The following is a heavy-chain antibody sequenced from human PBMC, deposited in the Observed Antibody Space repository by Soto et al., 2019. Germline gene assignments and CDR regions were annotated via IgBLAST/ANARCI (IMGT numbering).Heavy chain of an antibody. CDR3: ARPGREPYDSSDYYSYFDY. CDR1: GYDFSTYW. V-gene: IGHV5-51*01. D-gene: IGHD3-22*01. J-gene: IGHJ4*02. Sequence: GESLKISCKSSGYDFSTYWIGWVRQMPGKGLEWVAIIYPGDSITKYDSNTRYSPSFQGQVTISVDRSISTAYLQWSSLKASDTAIYYCARPGREPYDSSDYYSYFDYWGQGTPVTVS. CDR2: IYPGDSITKYDSNT.